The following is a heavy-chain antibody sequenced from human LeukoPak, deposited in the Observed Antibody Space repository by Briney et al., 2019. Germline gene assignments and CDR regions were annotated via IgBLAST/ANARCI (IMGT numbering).Heavy chain of an antibody. CDR3: AAHLKVGGFGVSGVWFDP. D-gene: IGHD3-10*01. Sequence: ASVKVSCKASGGTFSSYAISWVRQAPGQGLEWMGGIIPIFGTANYAQKFQGRVTITADESTSTAYMELSSLRSEDTAVYYCAAHLKVGGFGVSGVWFDPWGQGTLVTVSS. J-gene: IGHJ5*02. V-gene: IGHV1-69*13. CDR1: GGTFSSYA. CDR2: IIPIFGTA.